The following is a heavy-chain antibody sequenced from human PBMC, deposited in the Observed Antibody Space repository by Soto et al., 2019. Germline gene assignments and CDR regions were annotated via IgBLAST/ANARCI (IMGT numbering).Heavy chain of an antibody. CDR2: IYPGDSDT. V-gene: IGHV5-51*01. Sequence: GESLKISCKGSGYSFTSYWIGWVRQMPGKGLEWMGIIYPGDSDTRYSPSLQGQVTISADKSISTAYLQWSSLKASDTAMYYCARATYYYDSSGYYYYYGMDVWGQGTTVTVSS. J-gene: IGHJ6*02. D-gene: IGHD3-22*01. CDR3: ARATYYYDSSGYYYYYGMDV. CDR1: GYSFTSYW.